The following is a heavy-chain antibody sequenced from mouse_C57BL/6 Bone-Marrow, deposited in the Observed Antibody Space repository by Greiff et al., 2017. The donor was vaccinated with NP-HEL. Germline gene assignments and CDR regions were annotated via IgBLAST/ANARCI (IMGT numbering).Heavy chain of an antibody. Sequence: EVKLMESGGGLVKPGGSLKLSCAASGFTFSSYAMSWVRQTPEKRLEWVATISDGSSYTYYPDNVKGRFTISRDTAKNNLYLQMSHLKSEDTAMYYCARWGYDHEDYFDYWGQGTTLTVSS. CDR2: ISDGSSYT. D-gene: IGHD2-4*01. CDR1: GFTFSSYA. V-gene: IGHV5-4*03. J-gene: IGHJ2*01. CDR3: ARWGYDHEDYFDY.